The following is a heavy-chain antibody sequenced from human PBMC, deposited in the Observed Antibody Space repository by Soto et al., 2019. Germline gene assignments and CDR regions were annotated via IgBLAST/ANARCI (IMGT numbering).Heavy chain of an antibody. Sequence: SETLSLTCTVSGGSISSGGYYWSWIRQHPWKGLEWIGYIYYSGSTYYNPSLKSRVTISVDTSKNQFSLKLSSVTAADTAVYYCARDSASNGRFDYWGQGXLVTVYS. J-gene: IGHJ4*02. CDR1: GGSISSGGYY. CDR3: ARDSASNGRFDY. V-gene: IGHV4-31*03. CDR2: IYYSGST.